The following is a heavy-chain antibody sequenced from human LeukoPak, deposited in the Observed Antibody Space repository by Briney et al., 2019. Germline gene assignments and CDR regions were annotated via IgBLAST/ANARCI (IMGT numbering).Heavy chain of an antibody. V-gene: IGHV3-23*01. CDR3: AAPPDSPDWFDP. CDR1: GFTFSSYA. Sequence: GGSLRLSCAASGFTFSSYAMSWVRQAPGKGLDWVSAITGSGGSTYYADSVKGRFTISRDNSKNTLYLQMNSLRAEDTAVYYCAAPPDSPDWFDPWGQGTLVTVSS. CDR2: ITGSGGST. J-gene: IGHJ5*02. D-gene: IGHD3-22*01.